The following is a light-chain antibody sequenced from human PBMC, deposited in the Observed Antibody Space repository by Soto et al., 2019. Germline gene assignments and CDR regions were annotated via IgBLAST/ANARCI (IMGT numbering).Light chain of an antibody. CDR1: NSNIGSNT. V-gene: IGLV1-44*01. Sequence: QSVLTQPPSASGTPGQRVTISCSGSNSNIGSNTVSWYQQLPGTAPKLLIYNNNQRPSGVPDRFSGSKSGTSASLAISGLQSEDVGDYYCAAWDDSLNGGVFGTGTKLTAL. CDR2: NNN. J-gene: IGLJ1*01. CDR3: AAWDDSLNGGV.